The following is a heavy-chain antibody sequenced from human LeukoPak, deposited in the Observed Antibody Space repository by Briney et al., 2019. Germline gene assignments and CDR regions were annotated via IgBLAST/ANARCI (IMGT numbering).Heavy chain of an antibody. J-gene: IGHJ4*02. Sequence: SVKVSCKASVCTFSSYAISWVRQAPGQGLDWMGGIIPIFGTANYAQKFQGRVTITADKTTSTACMELSSLRSEDTAVYCCARAREYSYGWGFDYWGQGTLVTVSS. D-gene: IGHD5-18*01. V-gene: IGHV1-69*06. CDR1: VCTFSSYA. CDR2: IIPIFGTA. CDR3: ARAREYSYGWGFDY.